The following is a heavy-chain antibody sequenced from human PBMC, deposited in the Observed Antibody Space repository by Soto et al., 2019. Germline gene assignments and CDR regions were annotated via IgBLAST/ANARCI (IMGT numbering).Heavy chain of an antibody. V-gene: IGHV1-69*02. J-gene: IGHJ4*02. Sequence: ASVKVSCKASGDTFNFYSINWVRQAPGLGLEWMGRVNPIVSMSNYAQKFQGRVTMTADTAYMELSSLRSEDTAIYYCASSYGSGYRAFDYWGQGALVTVSS. D-gene: IGHD3-10*01. CDR3: ASSYGSGYRAFDY. CDR1: GDTFNFYS. CDR2: VNPIVSMS.